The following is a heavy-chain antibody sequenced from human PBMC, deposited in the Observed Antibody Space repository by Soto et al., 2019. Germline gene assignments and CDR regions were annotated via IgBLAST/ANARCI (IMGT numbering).Heavy chain of an antibody. J-gene: IGHJ3*02. CDR2: ITWNSGAR. Sequence: EAQLVESGGGLVQPGRSLRLSCGASGFTFGDYGMPWVRQAPGKGPEWVSGITWNSGARDYAVTVKGRITISRDNAKNARYLQMSSLRPEDTALYYCGKDGLASILGLVYEASTIWGHGTMVTVSS. CDR3: GKDGLASILGLVYEASTI. D-gene: IGHD3-3*01. V-gene: IGHV3-9*01. CDR1: GFTFGDYG.